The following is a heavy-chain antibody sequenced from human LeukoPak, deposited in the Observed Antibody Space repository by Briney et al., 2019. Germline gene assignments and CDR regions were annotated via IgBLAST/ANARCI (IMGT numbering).Heavy chain of an antibody. V-gene: IGHV1-18*04. CDR2: ISAYNGNT. CDR3: ARDGFRSGSYGGFQY. D-gene: IGHD1-26*01. J-gene: IGHJ1*01. Sequence: ASVKVSCNASGYTFTSYCTSWMQQATGQWLELITPISAYNGNTNYAQKLQGRVTMTTDTSTSTAYMELRSLRSDDTAVYYCARDGFRSGSYGGFQYWGQGTLVTVSS. CDR1: GYTFTSYC.